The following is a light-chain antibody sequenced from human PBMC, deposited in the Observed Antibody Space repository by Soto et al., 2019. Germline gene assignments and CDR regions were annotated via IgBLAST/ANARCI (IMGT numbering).Light chain of an antibody. V-gene: IGKV3-20*01. Sequence: EIVLTQSPGTLSLSPGERATLSCRASQSVSSSYLAWYQQKPGQAPRLLIYGASSRATGIPDRFSGSGSGTYFTLIISRLEPEDFAVYYCQQYGSSPPYTSGHGTKPEIK. J-gene: IGKJ2*01. CDR3: QQYGSSPPYT. CDR2: GAS. CDR1: QSVSSSY.